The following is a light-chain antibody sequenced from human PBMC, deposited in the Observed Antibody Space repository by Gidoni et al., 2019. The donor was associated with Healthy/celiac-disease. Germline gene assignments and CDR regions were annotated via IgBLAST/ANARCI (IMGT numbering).Light chain of an antibody. J-gene: IGLJ2*01. Sequence: YELTQPPSVSVSPGQTASITCSGDKLGDKYACWYQQKPGQSPVLVIYQDSKRPSGIPERFSGSNSGNTATLTISGTQAMDEADYYCQAWDSSTVVFGGGTKLTVL. CDR3: QAWDSSTVV. V-gene: IGLV3-1*01. CDR2: QDS. CDR1: KLGDKY.